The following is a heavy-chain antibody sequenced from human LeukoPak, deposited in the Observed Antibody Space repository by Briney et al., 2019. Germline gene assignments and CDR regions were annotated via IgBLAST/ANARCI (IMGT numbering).Heavy chain of an antibody. CDR3: ARAFQSLGGLSLPDF. D-gene: IGHD3-16*02. V-gene: IGHV7-4-1*02. CDR1: GYSFTNYA. CDR2: IHPSTGNP. J-gene: IGHJ4*02. Sequence: AASVKVSCKASGYSFTNYAMNWVRQAPGQGLEWMGWIHPSTGNPTYAQGFTGRFVFSLDTSVSTTYLQIRSLKAEDTAVYYCARAFQSLGGLSLPDFWGQGTLVTVSS.